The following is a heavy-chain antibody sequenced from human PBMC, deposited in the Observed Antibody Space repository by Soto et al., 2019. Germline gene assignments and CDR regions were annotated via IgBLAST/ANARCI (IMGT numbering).Heavy chain of an antibody. CDR3: ARLEIDGLKIAVAGVFDY. D-gene: IGHD6-19*01. V-gene: IGHV5-51*01. CDR2: IYPGDSDT. CDR1: GYRFTSYW. J-gene: IGHJ4*02. Sequence: PGESLKISCKGSGYRFTSYWIGWVRQMPGKGLEWMGIIYPGDSDTRYSPSFQGQVTISADKSISTAYLQWSSLKASDTAMYYCARLEIDGLKIAVAGVFDYWGQGTLVTVSS.